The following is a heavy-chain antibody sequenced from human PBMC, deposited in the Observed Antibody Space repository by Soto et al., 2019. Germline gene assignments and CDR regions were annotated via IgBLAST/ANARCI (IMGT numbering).Heavy chain of an antibody. CDR3: AIRTIAAAGTPNYYYGMDV. CDR1: GGTFSSYA. Sequence: QVQLVQSGAEVKKPGSSVKVSCKASGGTFSSYAISWVRQAPGQGLEWMGGIIPIFGTANYAQKFQGRVTSTADESTSTAYMELSSLRSEDTAVYYCAIRTIAAAGTPNYYYGMDVWGQGTTVTVSS. CDR2: IIPIFGTA. J-gene: IGHJ6*02. V-gene: IGHV1-69*01. D-gene: IGHD6-13*01.